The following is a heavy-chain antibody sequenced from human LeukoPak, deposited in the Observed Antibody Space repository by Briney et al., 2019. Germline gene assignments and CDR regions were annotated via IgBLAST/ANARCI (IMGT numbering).Heavy chain of an antibody. D-gene: IGHD3-10*01. CDR3: AKDEIYGSGSGYFDY. J-gene: IGHJ4*02. Sequence: GGSLRLSCAASGFTFDDYTMHWVRQAPGKGLEWVSLISWDGGSTHYADSVKGRFTISRDNSKNSLYLQMNSLRTEDTALYYCAKDEIYGSGSGYFDYWGQGTLVTVSS. CDR1: GFTFDDYT. V-gene: IGHV3-43*01. CDR2: ISWDGGST.